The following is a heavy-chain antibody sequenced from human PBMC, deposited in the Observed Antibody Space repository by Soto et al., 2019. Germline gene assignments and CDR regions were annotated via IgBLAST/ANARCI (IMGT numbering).Heavy chain of an antibody. CDR1: GFSLRTTGVG. Sequence: SGPTLVNPTQTLTLTCTYSGFSLRTTGVGVGWIRQPPGKALEWLGIIYWNDDTRYSPSLKSRFTLTSDISKSQVVLTMTNMGPVDTGTYYCAHTWGLPFDYWGQGTQVTVSS. CDR2: IYWNDDT. V-gene: IGHV2-5*01. J-gene: IGHJ4*02. D-gene: IGHD3-16*01. CDR3: AHTWGLPFDY.